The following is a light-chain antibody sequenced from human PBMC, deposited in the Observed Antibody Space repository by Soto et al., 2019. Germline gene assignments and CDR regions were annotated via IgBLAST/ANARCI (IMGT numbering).Light chain of an antibody. V-gene: IGKV3-15*01. Sequence: EIVMTQSPATLSVSPGERATLSCRASQSVSSNLAWYQQKPGQAPRLLIYGASTRATGIAARFSGSGSGTEFTLTISSLQSEDCAVYSCQQYNNWLVTFGQGTKVEIK. CDR2: GAS. CDR1: QSVSSN. J-gene: IGKJ1*01. CDR3: QQYNNWLVT.